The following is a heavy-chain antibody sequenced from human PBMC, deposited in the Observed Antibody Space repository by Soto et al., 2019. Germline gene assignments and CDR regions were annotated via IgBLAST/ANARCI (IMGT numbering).Heavy chain of an antibody. CDR2: IYHSGST. J-gene: IGHJ4*02. D-gene: IGHD6-13*01. CDR3: ARVFTPNIAAAGTFDY. CDR1: GGSISSSNW. V-gene: IGHV4-4*02. Sequence: SETLSLTCAVSGGSISSSNWWSWVRQPPGKGLEWIGEIYHSGSTNYNPSLKSRVTISVDKSKNQFSLKVSSVTAADTAVYYCARVFTPNIAAAGTFDYWGQGTLVTVSS.